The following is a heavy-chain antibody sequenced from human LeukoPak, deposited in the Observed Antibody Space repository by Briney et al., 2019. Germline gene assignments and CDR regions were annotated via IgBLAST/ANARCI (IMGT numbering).Heavy chain of an antibody. CDR1: GGSFSDYY. D-gene: IGHD2-15*01. CDR2: INHSGST. Sequence: PSETLSLTCAVYGGSFSDYYWSWIRQPPGKGLEWIGEINHSGSTNYNPPLKSRVTISVDTSKNQFSLKLSSVTAADTAVYYCARGPPGYCTGGSCYSYYYYYYMDVWAKGTTVTVSS. CDR3: ARGPPGYCTGGSCYSYYYYYYMDV. V-gene: IGHV4-34*01. J-gene: IGHJ6*03.